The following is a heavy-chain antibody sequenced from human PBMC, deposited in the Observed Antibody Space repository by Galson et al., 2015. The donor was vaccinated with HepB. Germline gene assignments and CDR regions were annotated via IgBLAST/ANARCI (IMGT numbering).Heavy chain of an antibody. CDR1: GFTFSSYA. CDR3: AKGWEAAAGTNGMDV. V-gene: IGHV3-23*01. J-gene: IGHJ6*02. Sequence: SLRLSCAASGFTFSSYAMTWVRQAPAKGLEWVSTIGGGGTTASYADSMKGRVTTSSDKFKNPGYLQMNSLRVEDTALYYCAKGWEAAAGTNGMDVWGQGTTVTVFS. CDR2: IGGGGTTA. D-gene: IGHD6-13*01.